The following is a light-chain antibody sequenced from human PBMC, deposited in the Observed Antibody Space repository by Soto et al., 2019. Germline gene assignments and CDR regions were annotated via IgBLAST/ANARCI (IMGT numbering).Light chain of an antibody. CDR3: QQYNSYSRTWT. Sequence: DIQMTQSPSTLSASVGDRVTITFRASQSISSWLAWYQQKPGKAPKLLIYDASSLESGVPSRFSGSGSGTEFTLTISSLQPDDFATYYCQQYNSYSRTWTFGQGTKVDIK. J-gene: IGKJ1*01. CDR1: QSISSW. CDR2: DAS. V-gene: IGKV1-5*01.